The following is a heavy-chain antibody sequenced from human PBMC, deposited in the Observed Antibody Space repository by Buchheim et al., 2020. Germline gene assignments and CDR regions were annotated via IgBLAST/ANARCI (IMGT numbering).Heavy chain of an antibody. V-gene: IGHV4-34*01. J-gene: IGHJ4*02. CDR3: ARRRSSSSWLKRGYYFDY. CDR1: GGSFSGYY. Sequence: QVQLQQWGAGLLKPSETLSLTCAVYGGSFSGYYWSWIRQPPGKGLEWFGEINHSGSTNYNPSLKSRVTISVDTSKNQFSLKLSSVTAADTAVYYCARRRSSSSWLKRGYYFDYWGQGTL. CDR2: INHSGST. D-gene: IGHD6-13*01.